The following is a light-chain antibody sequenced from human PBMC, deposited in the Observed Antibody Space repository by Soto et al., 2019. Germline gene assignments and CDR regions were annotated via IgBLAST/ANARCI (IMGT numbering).Light chain of an antibody. J-gene: IGLJ1*01. CDR3: NSYTGSSTYV. CDR2: EVI. V-gene: IGLV2-18*02. Sequence: QSALTQPPSGSGSPGQSVAISCTGTSSDVGSNNRVSLYQQPPGAAPKLMIYEVINRPSGVPDRFSGSKSGNTASLTISGLQAEDEADYYCNSYTGSSTYVFGTGTKVNVL. CDR1: SSDVGSNNR.